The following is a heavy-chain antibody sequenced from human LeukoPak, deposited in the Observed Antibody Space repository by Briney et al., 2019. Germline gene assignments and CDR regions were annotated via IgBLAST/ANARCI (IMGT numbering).Heavy chain of an antibody. Sequence: PSETLSLTCTVSGYSISSGYYWGWIRQPPGKGLEWIGSIYHSGSTYYNPSLKSRVTISVDTSNNQFSLKLSSVTAADTAVYYCARVFSGRYYDFWSGYLDYWGQGTLVTVSS. V-gene: IGHV4-38-2*02. CDR1: GYSISSGYY. CDR3: ARVFSGRYYDFWSGYLDY. J-gene: IGHJ4*02. CDR2: IYHSGST. D-gene: IGHD3-3*01.